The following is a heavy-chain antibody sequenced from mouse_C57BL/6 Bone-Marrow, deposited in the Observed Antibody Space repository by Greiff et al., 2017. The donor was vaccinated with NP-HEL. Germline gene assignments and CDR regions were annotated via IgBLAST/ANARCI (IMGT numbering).Heavy chain of an antibody. CDR2: ISNGGGST. CDR3: ARRSYCCCSSHFAV. D-gene: IGHD1-1*01. V-gene: IGHV5-12*01. CDR1: GFTFSDYY. Sequence: EVMLVESGGGLVQPGGSLKLSCAASGFTFSDYYMYWVRQTPEKRLEWVAYISNGGGSTYYPDNVKGRFTISRDNAKNTLYLQMSHLKSEDTAMYYCARRSYCCCSSHFAVWGKGTPVTVSS. J-gene: IGHJ1*03.